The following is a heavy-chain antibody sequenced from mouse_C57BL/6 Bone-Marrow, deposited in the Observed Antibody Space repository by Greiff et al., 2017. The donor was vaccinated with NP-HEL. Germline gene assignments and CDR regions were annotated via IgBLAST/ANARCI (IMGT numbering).Heavy chain of an antibody. CDR1: GFSLTSYA. V-gene: IGHV2-9-1*01. Sequence: VQVVESGPGLVAPSQSLSITCTVSGFSLTSYAISWVRQPPGKGLEWLGVIWTGGGTNYNSALKSRLSISKDNSKSQVFLKMNSLQTDDTARYYCARERGLGRGYWYFDVWGTGTTVTVSS. J-gene: IGHJ1*03. D-gene: IGHD3-3*01. CDR3: ARERGLGRGYWYFDV. CDR2: IWTGGGT.